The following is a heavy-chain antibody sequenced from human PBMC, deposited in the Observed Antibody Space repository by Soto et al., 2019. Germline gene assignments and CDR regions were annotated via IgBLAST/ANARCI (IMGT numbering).Heavy chain of an antibody. CDR1: GFSVSARGVG. J-gene: IGHJ4*02. D-gene: IGHD3-16*01. Sequence: QITLKESGPTLVKPTQTLTLTCTVSGFSVSARGVGVGWIRQPPGKALEWLGIIYWNDDKRYSPSLKSRLTITKDTSKNQVVLTMTNMDPVDIATYYCAHSPWGAAPDYWGQGTLVTVSS. CDR3: AHSPWGAAPDY. CDR2: IYWNDDK. V-gene: IGHV2-5*01.